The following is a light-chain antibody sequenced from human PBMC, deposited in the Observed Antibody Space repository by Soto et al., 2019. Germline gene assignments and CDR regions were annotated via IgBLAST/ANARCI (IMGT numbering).Light chain of an antibody. J-gene: IGKJ5*01. CDR3: QQRNVWPPIT. V-gene: IGKV3-11*01. CDR1: QSVSSY. Sequence: EIVLTQSPATLSLSPGERATLSCRASQSVSSYLSWYQQKPCQPPRLIIYDSSNRANGVPARFGGSGSGTDFTLTIDSIEPEDFAVYYCQQRNVWPPITFGQGTRLEIK. CDR2: DSS.